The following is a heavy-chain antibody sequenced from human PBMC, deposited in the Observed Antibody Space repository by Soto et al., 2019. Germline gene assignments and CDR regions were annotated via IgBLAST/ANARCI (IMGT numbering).Heavy chain of an antibody. V-gene: IGHV3-30*18. J-gene: IGHJ4*02. CDR3: AKDFCGGDCYVFDY. CDR2: ISYDGSNK. D-gene: IGHD2-21*02. CDR1: GFTFSSYG. Sequence: QVQLVESGGGVVQPGRSLRLSCAASGFTFSSYGMHWVRQAPGKGLEWVAVISYDGSNKYYADSVKGRFTISRDNSKNTLYLQMNSLRAEDTAVYYCAKDFCGGDCYVFDYWGQGTLVTVSS.